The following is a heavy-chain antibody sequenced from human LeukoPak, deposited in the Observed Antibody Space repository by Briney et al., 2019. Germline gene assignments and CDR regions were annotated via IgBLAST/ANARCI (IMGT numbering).Heavy chain of an antibody. V-gene: IGHV4-59*01. CDR2: IYYSGST. Sequence: SETLSLTCTVSGGSISSYYWSWIRQPPGKGLEWIGYIYYSGSTNYNPSLKSRATISVDTSKYQFSLKLSSVTAADTAVYYCARAPAHYGMDVWGQGTTVTVSS. CDR1: GGSISSYY. J-gene: IGHJ6*02. CDR3: ARAPAHYGMDV. D-gene: IGHD2-2*01.